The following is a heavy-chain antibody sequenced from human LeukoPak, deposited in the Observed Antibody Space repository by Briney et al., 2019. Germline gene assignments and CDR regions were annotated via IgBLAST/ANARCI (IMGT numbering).Heavy chain of an antibody. Sequence: SVKVSCKASGGTFSSYAISWVRQAPGQGLEWMGGIIPIFGTANYAQKFQGRVTITTDESTSTAYMELSSLRSEDTAVYYCASQDIVVVPAATIWGYFQHWGQGTLVTVSS. CDR2: IIPIFGTA. V-gene: IGHV1-69*05. D-gene: IGHD2-2*01. CDR1: GGTFSSYA. CDR3: ASQDIVVVPAATIWGYFQH. J-gene: IGHJ1*01.